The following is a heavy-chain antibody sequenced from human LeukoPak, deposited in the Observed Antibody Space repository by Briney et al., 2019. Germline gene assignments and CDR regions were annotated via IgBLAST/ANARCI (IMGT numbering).Heavy chain of an antibody. CDR3: ARVQRWFDP. CDR1: GFTFGDYA. J-gene: IGHJ5*02. V-gene: IGHV3-11*04. CDR2: ISSSGSTI. Sequence: GGSLRLSCTASGFTFGDYAMSWVRQAPGKGLEWVSYISSSGSTIYYADSVKGRFTISRDNAKNSLYLQMNSLRAEDTAVYYCARVQRWFDPWGQGTLVTVSS. D-gene: IGHD6-25*01.